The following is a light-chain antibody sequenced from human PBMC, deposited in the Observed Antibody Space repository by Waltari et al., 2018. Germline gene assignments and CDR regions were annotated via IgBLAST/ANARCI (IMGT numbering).Light chain of an antibody. CDR2: EVS. CDR1: SIDVGGYNY. CDR3: SSYAGSIWV. Sequence: QSALTQPPSASGSPGQSVTISCTGTSIDVGGYNYVSWYQQHPGKAPKLMIYEVSKRPSGVPDRFSGSKSGNTASLTVSGLQAEDEADYYCSSYAGSIWVFGGGTKLTVL. J-gene: IGLJ3*02. V-gene: IGLV2-8*01.